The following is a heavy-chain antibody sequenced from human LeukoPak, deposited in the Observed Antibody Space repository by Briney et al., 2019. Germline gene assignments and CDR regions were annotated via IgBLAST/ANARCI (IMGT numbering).Heavy chain of an antibody. V-gene: IGHV1-69*13. CDR2: IISIFGTA. CDR1: GGTFSSYA. Sequence: SVKVSCKASGGTFSSYAISWVRQAPGQGLEWMGGIISIFGTANYAQKFQGRVTITADESTSTAYMELSSLRSEDTAVYYCARDPDPHCSGGSCYPFDYWGQGTLVTVSS. D-gene: IGHD2-15*01. J-gene: IGHJ4*02. CDR3: ARDPDPHCSGGSCYPFDY.